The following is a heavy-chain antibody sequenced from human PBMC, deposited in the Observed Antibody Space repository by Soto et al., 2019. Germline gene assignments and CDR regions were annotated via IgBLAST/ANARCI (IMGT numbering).Heavy chain of an antibody. CDR3: AREVEYNWKPPLFDP. V-gene: IGHV3-23*01. CDR2: ISGSGSST. CDR1: GFTFSSYA. J-gene: IGHJ5*02. Sequence: PGGSLRLSCVASGFTFSSYAMNWVRQAPGKGLEWVSTISGSGSSTYFPDSVKGRFTISRDNSKNTLYLQMNSLRAEDTAVYYCAREVEYNWKPPLFDPWGQGTLVTVSS. D-gene: IGHD1-20*01.